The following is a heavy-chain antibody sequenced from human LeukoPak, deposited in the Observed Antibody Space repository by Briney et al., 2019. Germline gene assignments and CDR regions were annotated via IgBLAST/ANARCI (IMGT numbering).Heavy chain of an antibody. CDR2: ISSSSSTI. Sequence: PGGSLRLSCAASGFTFSSYSMNWVRQAPGKGLEWVSYISSSSSTIYYADSVKGRFTISRDNAKNSLYLQMNSLRAEDTAVYCCARPRYCSSTSCPYYFDYWGQGTLVTVSS. V-gene: IGHV3-48*01. J-gene: IGHJ4*02. D-gene: IGHD2-2*01. CDR1: GFTFSSYS. CDR3: ARPRYCSSTSCPYYFDY.